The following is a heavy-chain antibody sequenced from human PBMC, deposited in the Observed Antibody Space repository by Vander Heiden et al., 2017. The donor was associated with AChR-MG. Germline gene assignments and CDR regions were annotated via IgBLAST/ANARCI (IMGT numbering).Heavy chain of an antibody. D-gene: IGHD3-10*01. CDR2: IIPIFGTV. CDR3: ARDDRLSVLRGGPPPYWLDP. CDR1: GDTFSSYG. Sequence: QVQLVQSGAEVKKPGSSVKVSCKTSGDTFSSYGINWVRQAPGQGLGWMGGIIPIFGTVKYAKKFQGRVTITADESTSTVYMDLSSLRSEDTAMYYCARDDRLSVLRGGPPPYWLDPWGQGTLVTVSS. J-gene: IGHJ5*02. V-gene: IGHV1-69*01.